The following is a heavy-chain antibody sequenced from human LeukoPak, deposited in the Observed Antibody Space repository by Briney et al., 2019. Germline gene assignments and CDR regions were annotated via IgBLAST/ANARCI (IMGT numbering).Heavy chain of an antibody. CDR2: INPDSGGT. CDR3: ARGPTFSSDY. J-gene: IGHJ4*02. D-gene: IGHD3-16*01. Sequence: ASVKVSCKASGYTFINYYIHWVRQAPGQGLEWMGWINPDSGGTNYAQKFQGRVTMTRDTSTSTAYMELSRLRSDDTAVYFCARGPTFSSDYWGQGTLVTVSS. V-gene: IGHV1-2*02. CDR1: GYTFINYY.